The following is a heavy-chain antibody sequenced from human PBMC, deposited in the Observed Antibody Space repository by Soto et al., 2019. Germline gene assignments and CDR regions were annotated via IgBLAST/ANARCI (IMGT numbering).Heavy chain of an antibody. CDR1: GGSISSSSYY. CDR3: APTGWLRPYSWFDP. CDR2: IYYSGST. D-gene: IGHD5-12*01. V-gene: IGHV4-39*01. J-gene: IGHJ5*02. Sequence: PSETLSLTCTVSGGSISSSSYYWGWIRQPPGKGLEWIGSIYYSGSTYYNPSLKSRVTISVDTSKNQFSLKLSSVTAADTAVYYCAPTGWLRPYSWFDPWGQGTLATVSS.